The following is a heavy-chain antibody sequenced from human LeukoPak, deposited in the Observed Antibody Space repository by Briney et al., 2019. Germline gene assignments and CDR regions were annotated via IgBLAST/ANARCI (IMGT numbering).Heavy chain of an antibody. D-gene: IGHD3-22*01. V-gene: IGHV4-39*07. CDR3: ARDLHYYDPDYFDY. Sequence: PSETLSLTCTVFGGSISSSSYYWGWIRQPPGKGLEWIGSIYYSGSTYYNPSLKSRVTLSVDTSKNQFSLKLSSVTAADTAVYYCARDLHYYDPDYFDYWGQGTLVTVSS. J-gene: IGHJ4*02. CDR2: IYYSGST. CDR1: GGSISSSSYY.